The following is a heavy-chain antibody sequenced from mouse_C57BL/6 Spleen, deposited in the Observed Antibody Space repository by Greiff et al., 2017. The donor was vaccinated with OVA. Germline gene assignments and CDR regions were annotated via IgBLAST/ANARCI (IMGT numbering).Heavy chain of an antibody. CDR3: AREVAIDY. D-gene: IGHD1-1*02. CDR1: GYTFTDYY. CDR2: INPNNGGT. J-gene: IGHJ2*01. Sequence: EVQLQQSGPELVKPGASVKISCKASGYTFTDYYMNWVKQSHGKSLEWIGDINPNNGGTSYNQKFKGKATLTVDQSSSTAYMELRSLTSEDSAVYYCAREVAIDYWGQGTTLTVSS. V-gene: IGHV1-26*01.